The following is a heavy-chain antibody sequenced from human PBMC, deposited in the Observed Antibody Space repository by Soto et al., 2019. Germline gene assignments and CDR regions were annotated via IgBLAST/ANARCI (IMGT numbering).Heavy chain of an antibody. CDR2: ISGSGGST. CDR3: AKDALYYDVLSVCIS. V-gene: IGHV3-23*01. CDR1: GFTFSRYA. D-gene: IGHD3-9*01. Sequence: PGGSLRLSCAASGFTFSRYAMTWVRQAPGKGLEWVSSISGSGGSTYYTNSVKGRFTISRDNSKNMMYLQMNSLRAEDAVIYYCAKDALYYDVLSVCISWGQGTLVTVSS. J-gene: IGHJ5*02.